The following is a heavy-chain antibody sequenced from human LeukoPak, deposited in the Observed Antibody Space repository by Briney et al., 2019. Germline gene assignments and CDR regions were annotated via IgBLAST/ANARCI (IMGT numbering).Heavy chain of an antibody. V-gene: IGHV3-23*01. CDR3: ALFGVITGYGMDV. D-gene: IGHD3-3*01. CDR2: LSYTGIRT. CDR1: GFTFSNYA. Sequence: GGSLRLSCAASGFTFSNYAMNWVCQAPGKGLEWVSGLSYTGIRTYYADSVKGRFTISRDKSKNILYLQMNSLRAEDTAVYYCALFGVITGYGMDVWGQGTTVTVSS. J-gene: IGHJ6*02.